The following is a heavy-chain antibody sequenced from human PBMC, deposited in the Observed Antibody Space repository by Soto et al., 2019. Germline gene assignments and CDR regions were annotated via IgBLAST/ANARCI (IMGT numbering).Heavy chain of an antibody. CDR2: ISGSGSST. V-gene: IGHV3-23*01. CDR1: GFTFSSYA. Sequence: EVQLLESGGGLVQPGGFLRLSCAASGFTFSSYAMTWVRQAPGKGLEWVSAISGSGSSTYYADSVKGRFTISKDNSKSTLYLQMNALSLDDTATYYCAKAGAICSGSYYVYYWGQGTLVTVSS. D-gene: IGHD3-10*02. CDR3: AKAGAICSGSYYVYY. J-gene: IGHJ4*02.